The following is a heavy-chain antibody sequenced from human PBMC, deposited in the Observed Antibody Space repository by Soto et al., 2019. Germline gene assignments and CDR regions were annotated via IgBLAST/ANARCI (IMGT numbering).Heavy chain of an antibody. V-gene: IGHV3-23*01. CDR3: AKENYYDSSGYYLPPSPMDV. J-gene: IGHJ6*02. Sequence: PGGSLRLSCAASGFTFSSYAMSWVRQAPGKGLEWVSAISGSGGSTYYADSVKGRFTISRDNSKNTLYLQMNSLRAEDTAVYYCAKENYYDSSGYYLPPSPMDVWGQGTTVTVSS. CDR2: ISGSGGST. CDR1: GFTFSSYA. D-gene: IGHD3-22*01.